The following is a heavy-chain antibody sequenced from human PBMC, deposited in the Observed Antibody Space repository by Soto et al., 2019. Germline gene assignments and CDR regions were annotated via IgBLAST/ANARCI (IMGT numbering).Heavy chain of an antibody. CDR3: ARSSQSTVPTFDY. CDR2: IYYSGST. V-gene: IGHV4-31*03. CDR1: GGSISSGGYY. D-gene: IGHD4-17*01. Sequence: SDTLSLTCTVSGGSISSGGYYCSWIRQHPGKGLEWIGYIYYSGSTYYNPSLKSRVTISVDTSKNQFSLKLSSVTSADTAVYYCARSSQSTVPTFDYWGQGTLVTVS. J-gene: IGHJ4*02.